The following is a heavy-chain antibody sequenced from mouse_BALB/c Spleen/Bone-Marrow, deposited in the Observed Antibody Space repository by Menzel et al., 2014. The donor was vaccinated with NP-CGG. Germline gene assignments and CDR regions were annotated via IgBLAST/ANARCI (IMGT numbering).Heavy chain of an antibody. CDR3: TNHYFDY. J-gene: IGHJ2*01. V-gene: IGHV1S22*01. Sequence: LQQSGSELVRPGASVKLSCKASGYTFTSYWMHWVKQGPGQGLEWIGNIYPGSGSTNYDEKFESKATLTVDTSSSTAYMQLSSLTSEDSAVYYCTNHYFDYWGQGTTLTVSS. CDR1: GYTFTSYW. CDR2: IYPGSGST.